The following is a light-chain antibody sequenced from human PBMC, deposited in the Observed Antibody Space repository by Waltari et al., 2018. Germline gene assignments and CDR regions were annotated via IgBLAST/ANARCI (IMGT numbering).Light chain of an antibody. CDR2: GAY. V-gene: IGKV3-20*01. CDR3: QHHVRLPTT. CDR1: KSVSTY. Sequence: SCRASKSVSTYLAWYQQKPGQAPRLLIYGAYSRAAGIPDRFSGSGYGTDFSLTISRLEPEDFAVYYCQHHVRLPTTFGQGTRVEIK. J-gene: IGKJ1*01.